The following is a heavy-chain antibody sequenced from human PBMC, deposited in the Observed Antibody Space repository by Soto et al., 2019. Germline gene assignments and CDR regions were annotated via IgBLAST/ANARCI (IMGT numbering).Heavy chain of an antibody. CDR1: GFTFDDYA. J-gene: IGHJ4*02. V-gene: IGHV3-9*01. CDR2: ISWNGAAT. D-gene: IGHD3-10*01. Sequence: EAQLVESGGGWVQPGRSLRLSCVASGFTFDDYAIHWVRRAPGKGLEWVSGISWNGAATGYADSVKGRFTISRDNAKNSLYLQMSSLRTEDTAIYYCTNLPLYGSGFDCWGQGTLVTVSS. CDR3: TNLPLYGSGFDC.